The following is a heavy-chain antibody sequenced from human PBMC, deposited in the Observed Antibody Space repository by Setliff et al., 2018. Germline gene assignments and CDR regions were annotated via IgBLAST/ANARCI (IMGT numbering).Heavy chain of an antibody. J-gene: IGHJ4*02. CDR1: GFTFSSYW. CDR2: INSDGSTT. Sequence: PGGSLRLSCAASGFTFSSYWMHWVRQAPGRGLVWVSRINSDGSTTNYADSVKGRFTISRDNAKNTLYLQMNSLRAEDTAVYYCVRGYCSSSSCYGTMGYWGQGTLVTVS. D-gene: IGHD2-2*01. CDR3: VRGYCSSSSCYGTMGY. V-gene: IGHV3-74*01.